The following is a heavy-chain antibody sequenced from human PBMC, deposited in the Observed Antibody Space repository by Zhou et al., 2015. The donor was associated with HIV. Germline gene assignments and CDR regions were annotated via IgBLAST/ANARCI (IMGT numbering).Heavy chain of an antibody. Sequence: QLVESGGRLVKPGGSQRISCVASGFIFSSYGMNWFRQVPGKGLEWVSYISSSGSITYYAASVKGRFTVSRDNAWNTLFLQMNSLRDEDSAVYYCAREVNIMAASTCDYWGQGTLLTVSS. CDR2: ISSSGSIT. V-gene: IGHV3-48*02. D-gene: IGHD2-2*01. J-gene: IGHJ4*02. CDR1: GFIFSSYG. CDR3: AREVNIMAASTCDY.